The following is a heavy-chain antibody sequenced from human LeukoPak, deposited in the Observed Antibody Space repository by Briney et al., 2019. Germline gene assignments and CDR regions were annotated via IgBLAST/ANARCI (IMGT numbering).Heavy chain of an antibody. CDR1: GYIFTTYR. V-gene: IGHV5-51*01. Sequence: GESLKISCQGSGYIFTTYRIGWVRQTPGKGLEWMGMIFPVDSDTRYSPSFQGQVTLSADTSTNTAYLQWSSLRASDTAMYYCARHALPIYTYSCDYWGQGTLVTVSS. CDR2: IFPVDSDT. CDR3: ARHALPIYTYSCDY. D-gene: IGHD5-18*01. J-gene: IGHJ4*02.